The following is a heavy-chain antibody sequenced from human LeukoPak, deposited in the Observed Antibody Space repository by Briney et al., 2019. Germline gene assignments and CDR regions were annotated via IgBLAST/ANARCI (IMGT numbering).Heavy chain of an antibody. J-gene: IGHJ3*02. V-gene: IGHV4-59*08. D-gene: IGHD3-22*01. CDR2: IYYSGST. CDR1: GGSISSYY. CDR3: ARPSYHDSSGYYNNVGIGAFDI. Sequence: SETLSLTCTVSGGSISSYYWSWIRQPPGKGLEWIGYIYYSGSTNYNPSLKSRVTISVDTSKNQFSLKLSSVTAADTAVYYCARPSYHDSSGYYNNVGIGAFDIWGQGTMVTVSS.